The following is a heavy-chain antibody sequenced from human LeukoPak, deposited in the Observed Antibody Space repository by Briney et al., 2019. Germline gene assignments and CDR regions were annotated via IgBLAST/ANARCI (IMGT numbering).Heavy chain of an antibody. CDR2: IWYDEITK. D-gene: IGHD3-22*01. J-gene: IGHJ4*02. Sequence: GGSLRLSCVASGFTFRSYGIHWVRQAPGKRLEWLAFIWYDEITKNYADSVKGRFTISRDNSKNTLYVQMNSLRPDDTAVYYCAKDSSDYYFDYWGQGTLVTVSS. V-gene: IGHV3-30*02. CDR3: AKDSSDYYFDY. CDR1: GFTFRSYG.